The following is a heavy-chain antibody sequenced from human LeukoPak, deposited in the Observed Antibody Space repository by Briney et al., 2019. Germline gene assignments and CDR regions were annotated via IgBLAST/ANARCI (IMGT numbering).Heavy chain of an antibody. V-gene: IGHV3-74*01. CDR2: INSDGSST. Sequence: GGSLRLSCAASGFTFSSYWMHWVRQAPGKGLVRVSRINSDGSSTSYADSVKDRFTISRDNAKNTLYLQMNSLRAEDTAVYYCARALGYCSGGSCRNLFDYWGQGTLVTVSS. CDR1: GFTFSSYW. J-gene: IGHJ4*02. CDR3: ARALGYCSGGSCRNLFDY. D-gene: IGHD2-15*01.